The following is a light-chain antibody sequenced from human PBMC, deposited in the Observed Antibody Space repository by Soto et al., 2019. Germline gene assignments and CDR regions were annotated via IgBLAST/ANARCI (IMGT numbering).Light chain of an antibody. CDR1: QSISSR. CDR2: GAS. J-gene: IGKJ1*01. CDR3: QQYNDWPWT. V-gene: IGKV3-15*01. Sequence: EIVMTQSPATLSVSPGERATLSCTASQSISSRLAWYQQKPGQAPRLLISGASTRATGIPASFSGSGSGTEFTLTISSLQSEDFAVYYYQQYNDWPWTFDQGTKVEIK.